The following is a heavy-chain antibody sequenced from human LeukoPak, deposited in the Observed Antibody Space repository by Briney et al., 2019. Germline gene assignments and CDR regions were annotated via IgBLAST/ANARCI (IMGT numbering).Heavy chain of an antibody. CDR1: GYTFSSYS. D-gene: IGHD2-2*01. Sequence: PGGSLKVSCEASGYTFSSYSMNWVRQAPGQGLEWMSCISRSSSYIYYADSMKGRFTISRDNAKTSLYLQMNSLRAEDTAVYYCARDRLPSSTSCFDYWGQGTLVTVSS. CDR2: ISRSSSYI. CDR3: ARDRLPSSTSCFDY. V-gene: IGHV3-21*01. J-gene: IGHJ4*02.